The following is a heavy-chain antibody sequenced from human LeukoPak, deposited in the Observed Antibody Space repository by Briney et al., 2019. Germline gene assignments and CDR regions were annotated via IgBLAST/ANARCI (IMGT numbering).Heavy chain of an antibody. CDR1: GYTFTSYG. J-gene: IGHJ6*02. Sequence: GASVKVSCKASGYTFTSYGISWVRQAPGQGLEWMGWISAYNGNTNYAQKLQGRVTMTTDPSTSTAYMELRSLRSDDTAVYYCARDPLGGEQQLYYYYYGMDVWGQGTTVTVSS. D-gene: IGHD6-13*01. CDR2: ISAYNGNT. V-gene: IGHV1-18*01. CDR3: ARDPLGGEQQLYYYYYGMDV.